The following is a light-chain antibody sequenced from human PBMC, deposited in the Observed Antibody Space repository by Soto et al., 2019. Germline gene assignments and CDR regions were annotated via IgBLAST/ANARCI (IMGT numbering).Light chain of an antibody. CDR1: QSVRNY. J-gene: IGKJ5*01. CDR3: QQRSDWPPTT. CDR2: DAS. Sequence: EIVLTQSPATLSLSPGERATLSCRASQSVRNYLAWYQQKPGQAPRLLIYDASNRATGIPARFSGSGSGTDFTLTISSLEPEDLAVYYCQQRSDWPPTTFGQGTRLEIK. V-gene: IGKV3-11*01.